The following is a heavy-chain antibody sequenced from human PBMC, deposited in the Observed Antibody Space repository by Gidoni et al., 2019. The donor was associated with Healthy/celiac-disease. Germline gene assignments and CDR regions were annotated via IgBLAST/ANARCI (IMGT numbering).Heavy chain of an antibody. D-gene: IGHD2-2*01. Sequence: QVQLVQSGAEVKKPGSSVKVSCKASGGTFSSHTISWVRQAPGQGLEWMGRIIPILGIANYAQKFQGRVTITADKSTSTAYMELSSLRSEDTAVYYCARLVGDIVVVPAANYYYYGMDVWGQGTTVTVSS. J-gene: IGHJ6*02. CDR2: IIPILGIA. CDR3: ARLVGDIVVVPAANYYYYGMDV. CDR1: GGTFSSHT. V-gene: IGHV1-69*02.